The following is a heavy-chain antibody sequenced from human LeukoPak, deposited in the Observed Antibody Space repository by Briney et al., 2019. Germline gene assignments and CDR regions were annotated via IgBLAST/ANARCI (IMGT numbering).Heavy chain of an antibody. CDR1: GGSFSGYY. Sequence: PSETLSLTCAVYGGSFSGYYWSWIRQPPGKGLGWIGEINHSGSTNYNPSLKSRVTISVDTSKNQFSLKLSSVTAADTAVYYCATLARVRVFDYWGQGTLITVSS. V-gene: IGHV4-34*01. J-gene: IGHJ4*02. CDR3: ATLARVRVFDY. CDR2: INHSGST.